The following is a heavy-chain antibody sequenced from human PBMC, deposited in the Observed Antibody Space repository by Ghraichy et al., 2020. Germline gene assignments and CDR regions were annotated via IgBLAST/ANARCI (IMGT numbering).Heavy chain of an antibody. CDR2: ISSSSSTI. CDR3: ARIVVVPAAMIYYYGMDV. V-gene: IGHV3-48*04. CDR1: GFTFSSYS. J-gene: IGHJ6*02. D-gene: IGHD2-2*01. Sequence: GGSLRLSCAASGFTFSSYSMNWVRQAPGKRLEWVSYISSSSSTIYYADSVKGRFTISRDNAKNSLYLQMNSLRAEDTAVYYCARIVVVPAAMIYYYGMDVWGQGTTVTVSS.